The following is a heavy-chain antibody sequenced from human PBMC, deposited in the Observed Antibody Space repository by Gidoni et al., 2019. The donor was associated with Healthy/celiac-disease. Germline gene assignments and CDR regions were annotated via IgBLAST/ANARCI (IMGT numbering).Heavy chain of an antibody. D-gene: IGHD1-26*01. CDR2: IYTSGST. J-gene: IGHJ6*02. CDR3: ASGGVSGSYRGYYYYGMDV. CDR1: GGSISSGSYY. Sequence: QVQLQESGPGLVKPSQTLSLTCTVSGGSISSGSYYWSWIRHPAGKGLEWIGRIYTSGSTNYNPSLKSRVTMSVDTSKNQFSLKLSSVTAADTAVYYCASGGVSGSYRGYYYYGMDVWGQGTTVTVSS. V-gene: IGHV4-61*02.